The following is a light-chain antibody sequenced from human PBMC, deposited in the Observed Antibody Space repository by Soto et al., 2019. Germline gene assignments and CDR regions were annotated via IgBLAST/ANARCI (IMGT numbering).Light chain of an antibody. Sequence: DIVMTQSPDSLAVSLGERATINCKSSQSVLYSPNNKNYLAWYQQKPGQPPKLLVYWASTRESGVPNRFSGSGSETDFTLNINSLQAEDVAVNYCREYINAHQTFGQGTKVEIK. V-gene: IGKV4-1*01. CDR3: REYINAHQT. CDR1: QSVLYSPNNKNY. J-gene: IGKJ1*01. CDR2: WAS.